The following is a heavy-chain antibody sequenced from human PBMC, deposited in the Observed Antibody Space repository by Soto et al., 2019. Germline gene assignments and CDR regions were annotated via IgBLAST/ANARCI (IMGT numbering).Heavy chain of an antibody. CDR1: GFSLSTSGVG. Sequence: QITLKESGPTLVKPTQTLTLTCTFSGFSLSTSGVGVGWIRQPPGKALEWLALIYWDDDKRYSPSLRSRLTINKATSKHHVVLTLTNMDPVDTATYYCIQSRCGGDCLQSYASHYYYGMDVWGQGTTVTVSS. CDR2: IYWDDDK. CDR3: IQSRCGGDCLQSYASHYYYGMDV. D-gene: IGHD2-21*02. V-gene: IGHV2-5*02. J-gene: IGHJ6*02.